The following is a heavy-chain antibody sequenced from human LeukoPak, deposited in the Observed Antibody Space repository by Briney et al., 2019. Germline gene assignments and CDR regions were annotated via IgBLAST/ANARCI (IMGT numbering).Heavy chain of an antibody. V-gene: IGHV3-53*01. CDR2: IYSGGST. D-gene: IGHD2-15*01. CDR1: GFTVSSNY. Sequence: GGSLRLSCAASGFTVSSNYMSWVRQAPGKGLEWVSVIYSGGSTYYADSVKGRFAISRDHSKNTLYLQMNSLRAEDTAVYYCARVVVVVATMDYFDYWGQGTLVTVSS. J-gene: IGHJ4*02. CDR3: ARVVVVVATMDYFDY.